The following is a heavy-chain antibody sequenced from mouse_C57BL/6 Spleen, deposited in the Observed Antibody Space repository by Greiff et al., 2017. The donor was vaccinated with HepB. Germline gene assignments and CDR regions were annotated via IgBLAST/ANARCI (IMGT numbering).Heavy chain of an antibody. D-gene: IGHD2-3*01. Sequence: QVQLQQSGPGLVQPSQSLSITCTVSGFSLTSYGVHWVRQSPGKGLEWLGVIWSGGSTDYNAAFISRLSISKDNSKSQVFFKMNSLQADDTAIYYCARIYDGSIYYAMDYWGQGTSVTVSS. CDR3: ARIYDGSIYYAMDY. V-gene: IGHV2-2*01. J-gene: IGHJ4*01. CDR1: GFSLTSYG. CDR2: IWSGGST.